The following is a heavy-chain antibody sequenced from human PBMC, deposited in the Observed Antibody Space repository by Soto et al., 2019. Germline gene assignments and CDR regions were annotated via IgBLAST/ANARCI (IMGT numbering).Heavy chain of an antibody. V-gene: IGHV1-2*02. CDR3: ARELAKGGGSPGFDY. D-gene: IGHD1-26*01. Sequence: QVQLLQSGAEVKKPGASVKVSCKASGDTFTANYIHWVRQAPGQGFEWMGWINPKSGGTKYPQKFQGRVTMIRDTSLSTVYMTLTRLTSYDTAVYYCARELAKGGGSPGFDYWGQGTLVTVSS. CDR1: GDTFTANY. CDR2: INPKSGGT. J-gene: IGHJ4*02.